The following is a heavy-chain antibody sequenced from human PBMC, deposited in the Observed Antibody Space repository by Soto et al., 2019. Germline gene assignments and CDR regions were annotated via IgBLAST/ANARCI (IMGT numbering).Heavy chain of an antibody. CDR1: GYTFTSYA. V-gene: IGHV1-3*01. J-gene: IGHJ4*02. CDR2: INAGNGNT. Sequence: ASVKVSCKASGYTFTSYAMHWLRQAPGQRLEWMGWINAGNGNTKYSQKFQGRVTITRDTSASTAYMELSSLRSEDTAVYYCARDNGYCSGGSCYPREFEYWGQGTLVTVSS. D-gene: IGHD2-15*01. CDR3: ARDNGYCSGGSCYPREFEY.